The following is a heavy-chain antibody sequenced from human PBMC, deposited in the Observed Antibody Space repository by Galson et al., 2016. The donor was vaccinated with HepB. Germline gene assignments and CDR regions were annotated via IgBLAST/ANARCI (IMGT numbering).Heavy chain of an antibody. J-gene: IGHJ4*02. V-gene: IGHV3-15*01. CDR3: ITDVNTAMSNSRVF. D-gene: IGHD4-23*01. CDR2: FKKKSDGGTT. CDR1: GFDFTSAW. Sequence: SLRLSCAASGFDFTSAWMSWVRQAPGKGLEWVGRFKKKSDGGTTDYAAPVKGRFIISRDDSQRTLYLQMSSLKTEDTAVYYCITDVNTAMSNSRVFWGQGTLVSVSS.